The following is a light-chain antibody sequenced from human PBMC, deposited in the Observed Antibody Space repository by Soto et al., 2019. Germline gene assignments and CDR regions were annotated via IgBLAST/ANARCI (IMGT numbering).Light chain of an antibody. J-gene: IGKJ1*01. CDR1: QSVSNTY. V-gene: IGKV3-20*01. CDR3: QQYGSSSWT. CDR2: GAS. Sequence: EAVLTQSPGTLSLSPGERATLSCRASQSVSNTYVAWYQHIPGQTPRLLIYGASSRATGIPDRFSGSGSGTDFTLTISRLEPEDFAVYYCQQYGSSSWTFGQGTKVDIK.